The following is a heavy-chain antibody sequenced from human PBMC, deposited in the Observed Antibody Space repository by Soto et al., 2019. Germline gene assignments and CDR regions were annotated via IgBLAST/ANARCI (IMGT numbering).Heavy chain of an antibody. Sequence: ASVKVSCKASGGTFSSYAISWVRQAPGQGLEWMGGIIPIFGTANYAQKFQGRVTITADESTSTAYMELSSLRSEDTAVYYCARDSQSNDYVWGSYRYSPFDYWGQGTLVTVSS. J-gene: IGHJ4*02. D-gene: IGHD3-16*02. CDR2: IIPIFGTA. CDR1: GGTFSSYA. CDR3: ARDSQSNDYVWGSYRYSPFDY. V-gene: IGHV1-69*13.